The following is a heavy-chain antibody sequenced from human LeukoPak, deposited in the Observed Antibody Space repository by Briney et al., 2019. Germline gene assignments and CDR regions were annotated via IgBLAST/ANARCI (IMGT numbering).Heavy chain of an antibody. CDR1: GGSISSSSYY. V-gene: IGHV4-39*06. Sequence: PSETLSLTCTVSGGSISSSSYYWGWIRQPPGKGLEWIGSIYYSGSTYYNPSLKSRVTISVDTSKNQFPLKLSSVTAADTAVYYCARDFNTYCSSTSCYWGYYYMDVWGKGTTVTISS. J-gene: IGHJ6*03. D-gene: IGHD2-2*01. CDR3: ARDFNTYCSSTSCYWGYYYMDV. CDR2: IYYSGST.